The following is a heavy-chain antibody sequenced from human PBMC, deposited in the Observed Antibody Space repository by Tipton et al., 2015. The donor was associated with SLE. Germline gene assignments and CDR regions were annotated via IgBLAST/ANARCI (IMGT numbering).Heavy chain of an antibody. CDR3: ARDPSYDSSGYYYAPNAFDM. J-gene: IGHJ3*02. V-gene: IGHV3-48*04. CDR2: ISSSGTTI. CDR1: GFTFSSYS. D-gene: IGHD3-22*01. Sequence: SLRLSCAASGFTFSSYSMNWVRQAPGKGLEWVSYISSSGTTIYYADSVKGRFTISRDNAKNSLYLQMNSLRAEDTAVYYCARDPSYDSSGYYYAPNAFDMGAKGQWSPSLQ.